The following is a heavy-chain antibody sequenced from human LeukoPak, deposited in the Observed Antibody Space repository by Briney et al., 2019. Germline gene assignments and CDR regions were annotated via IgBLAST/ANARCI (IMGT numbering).Heavy chain of an antibody. CDR1: GFTFDDYA. CDR2: ISWNSGSI. J-gene: IGHJ4*02. V-gene: IGHV3-9*01. CDR3: ASSKASGSYYNAGPFDY. Sequence: GGSLRLSCAASGFTFDDYAMHWVRQAPGKGLEWVSGISWNSGSIGYADSVKGRFTISRDNAKNSLYLQMNSLRAEDTAVYYCASSKASGSYYNAGPFDYWGQGTLVTVSS. D-gene: IGHD3-10*01.